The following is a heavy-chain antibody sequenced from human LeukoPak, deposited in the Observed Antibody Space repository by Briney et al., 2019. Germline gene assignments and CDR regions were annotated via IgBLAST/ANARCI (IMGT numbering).Heavy chain of an antibody. CDR1: GFTFSDYY. CDR3: ASLGYCSSTSCYGLDY. CDR2: ISSSSSYI. D-gene: IGHD2-2*01. Sequence: PGGSLRLPCAASGFTFSDYYMSWIRQAPGKGLEWVSSISSSSSYIYYADSVKGRFTISRDNAKNSLYLQMNSLRAEDTAVYYCASLGYCSSTSCYGLDYWGQGTLVTVSS. J-gene: IGHJ4*02. V-gene: IGHV3-11*06.